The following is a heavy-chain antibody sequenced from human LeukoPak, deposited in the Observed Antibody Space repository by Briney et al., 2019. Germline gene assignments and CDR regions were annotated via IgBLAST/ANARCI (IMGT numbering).Heavy chain of an antibody. CDR2: INPNSGGT. CDR1: GYTFTGYY. V-gene: IGHV1-2*02. Sequence: GASVKVSCKASGYTFTGYYMHWVRQAPGQGLEWMGWINPNSGGTNYAQKFQGRVTMTRDTSISTAYMELSRLRSDDTAVYYCAREDYGDYSGRLNDYWGQGTLVTVSS. CDR3: AREDYGDYSGRLNDY. D-gene: IGHD4-17*01. J-gene: IGHJ4*02.